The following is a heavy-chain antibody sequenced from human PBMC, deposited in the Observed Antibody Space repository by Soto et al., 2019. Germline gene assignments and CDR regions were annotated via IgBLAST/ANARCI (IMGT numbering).Heavy chain of an antibody. CDR1: GYTFTSYD. D-gene: IGHD6-25*01. J-gene: IGHJ5*02. Sequence: GASVKVSCKASGYTFTSYDINWVRQATGQGLEWMGWMNPNSGNTGYAQKFQGRVTMTRNTSISTAYMELSSLRSEDTAVYYCATGRRRTENWFDPWGQGTLVTVSS. V-gene: IGHV1-8*01. CDR2: MNPNSGNT. CDR3: ATGRRRTENWFDP.